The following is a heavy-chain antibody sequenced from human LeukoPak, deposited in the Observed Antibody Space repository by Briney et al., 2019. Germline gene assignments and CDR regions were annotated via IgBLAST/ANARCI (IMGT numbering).Heavy chain of an antibody. CDR1: GITFSRSL. V-gene: IGHV3-23*01. Sequence: PGGSLRLSCAASGITFSRSLMHWLRQAPGKGLEWVSAITRSGDSTYYADSVKGRFTISRDNSKNTLYLQMNSLRAEDTALYYCAKAVAGTLNWFDPWGQGTLVTVSS. J-gene: IGHJ5*02. CDR2: ITRSGDST. CDR3: AKAVAGTLNWFDP. D-gene: IGHD6-19*01.